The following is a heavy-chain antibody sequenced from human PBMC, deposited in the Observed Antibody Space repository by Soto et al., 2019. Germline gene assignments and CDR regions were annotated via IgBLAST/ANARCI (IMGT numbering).Heavy chain of an antibody. V-gene: IGHV1-46*01. CDR2: INPSSGGI. D-gene: IGHD3-22*01. Sequence: ASVKVSCKASGYLFTSYYMHWVRQAPGQGPEWMGIINPSSGGISYAQKFQGRVTMTRDTSASTVYMELSSLRSEDTAVYYCASADYYDSSGYYLGYYYYGMDVWGQGTTVTVSS. CDR1: GYLFTSYY. CDR3: ASADYYDSSGYYLGYYYYGMDV. J-gene: IGHJ6*02.